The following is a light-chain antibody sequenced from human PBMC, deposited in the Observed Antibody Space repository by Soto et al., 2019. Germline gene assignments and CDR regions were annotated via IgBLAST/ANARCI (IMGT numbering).Light chain of an antibody. CDR1: SSDVGAFNY. CDR3: SSYTTRNTEV. V-gene: IGLV2-14*03. Sequence: QSALTQPASVSGSPGQSITISCIGTSSDVGAFNYVSWYQHHPGKAPKLIIYDVTDRPSGVSTRFSASKSGKTASLTISGLQAEDEADYYCSSYTTRNTEVFGTGTKGTVL. CDR2: DVT. J-gene: IGLJ1*01.